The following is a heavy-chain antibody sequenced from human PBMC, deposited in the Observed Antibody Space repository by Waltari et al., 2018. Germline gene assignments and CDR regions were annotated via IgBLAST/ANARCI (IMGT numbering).Heavy chain of an antibody. Sequence: QLQLQESGPGLVKPPETLSLTCAVSGGSISSSYWSWIRQPPGKGLEWIGYIYGSGSRTNYNPSLKSRVTLSVDTSKNQFSRKLSSVTAADTAVYYCARYFGGYRTTYFDYWGQGVLVTVSS. D-gene: IGHD2-21*01. CDR1: GGSISSSY. CDR3: ARYFGGYRTTYFDY. CDR2: IYGSGSRT. J-gene: IGHJ4*02. V-gene: IGHV4-59*12.